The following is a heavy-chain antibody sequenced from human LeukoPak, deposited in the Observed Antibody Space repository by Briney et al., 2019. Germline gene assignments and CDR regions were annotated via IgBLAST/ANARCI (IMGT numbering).Heavy chain of an antibody. Sequence: ETLSLTCTVSGGSINTYYWSWIRQPAGKGLEWIGRIYTRGSTNYNPSLKSRVTMSVDTSKNQFSLKLSSVTAADTAVYYCARGRYCSADICSGGDAFDIWGQGTMVSVSS. D-gene: IGHD2-15*01. CDR2: IYTRGST. J-gene: IGHJ3*02. CDR3: ARGRYCSADICSGGDAFDI. V-gene: IGHV4-4*07. CDR1: GGSINTYY.